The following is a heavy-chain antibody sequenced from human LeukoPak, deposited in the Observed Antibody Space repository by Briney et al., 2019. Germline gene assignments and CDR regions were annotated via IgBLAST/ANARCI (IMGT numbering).Heavy chain of an antibody. J-gene: IGHJ6*03. V-gene: IGHV4-59*12. CDR3: ASVSWGYYYMDV. Sequence: SETLSLTCTVSGGSINSYYWSWIRQPPGKGLEWIGCIYYTGTTNHNPALKSRVTISVDTSKNQFSLKLSSVTAADTAVYYCASVSWGYYYMDVWGKGTTVTVSS. CDR1: GGSINSYY. CDR2: IYYTGTT. D-gene: IGHD3-16*01.